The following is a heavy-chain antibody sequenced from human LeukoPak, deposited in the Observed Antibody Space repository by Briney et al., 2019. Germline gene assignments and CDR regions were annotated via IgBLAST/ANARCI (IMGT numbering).Heavy chain of an antibody. D-gene: IGHD5-18*01. Sequence: ASVKVSCRSSGYTFTTYGITWVRQAPGQGLEWMGWISTYNGNTNYAQKLQGRVTMTTDTSTSTAYMELRSLRFDDTAMYYCARDRMDTGTYLDYWGQGTLVTVSS. CDR2: ISTYNGNT. J-gene: IGHJ4*02. CDR3: ARDRMDTGTYLDY. V-gene: IGHV1-18*01. CDR1: GYTFTTYG.